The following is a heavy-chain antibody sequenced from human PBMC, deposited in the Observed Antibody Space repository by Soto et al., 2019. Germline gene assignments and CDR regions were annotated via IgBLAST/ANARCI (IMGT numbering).Heavy chain of an antibody. V-gene: IGHV3-48*02. CDR1: GFRFSIYS. D-gene: IGHD6-19*01. Sequence: EVQLVESGGNLVQPGGSLRLSCAASGFRFSIYSMNWVRQAPGKGLEWSAYITSDTKTIKYADSVKGRFTISRDNGKNPVYPQRTRLRDEDTAVYYCTRSVEGDFDYWGQGAVVTVSA. CDR3: TRSVEGDFDY. CDR2: ITSDTKTI. J-gene: IGHJ4*02.